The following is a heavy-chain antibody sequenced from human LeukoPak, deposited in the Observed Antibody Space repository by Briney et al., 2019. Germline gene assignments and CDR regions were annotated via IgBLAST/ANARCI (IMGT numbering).Heavy chain of an antibody. Sequence: TETLSLTCAVSGGSFSGYYWTWIRQPPGKGLEWIGEINHSGSANYNPSLMSRVTISLDTSKNHFSLNLSSVTAADTAVYYCARGQGTVTTHWGQGTLVTVSS. CDR2: INHSGSA. D-gene: IGHD4-11*01. CDR1: GGSFSGYY. V-gene: IGHV4-34*01. J-gene: IGHJ4*02. CDR3: ARGQGTVTTH.